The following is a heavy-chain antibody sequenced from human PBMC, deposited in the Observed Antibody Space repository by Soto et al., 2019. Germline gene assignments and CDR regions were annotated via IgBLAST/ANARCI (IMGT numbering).Heavy chain of an antibody. CDR3: ARVHPGIAVAGAPGDAFDI. J-gene: IGHJ3*02. CDR2: IIPILGIA. V-gene: IGHV1-69*02. D-gene: IGHD6-19*01. CDR1: GGTFSSYT. Sequence: SVKVSCKASGGTFSSYTISWVRQAPGQGLEWMGRIIPILGIANYAQKFQGRVTITADRSTSTAYMELSSLRSEDTAVYYCARVHPGIAVAGAPGDAFDIWGQGTMVTVSS.